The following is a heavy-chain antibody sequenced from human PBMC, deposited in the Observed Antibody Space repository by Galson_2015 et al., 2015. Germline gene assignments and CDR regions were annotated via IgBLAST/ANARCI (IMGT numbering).Heavy chain of an antibody. Sequence: PALVKPTQTLTLPCTFSGFSLSTSGMCVSWIRQPPGKALEWLALIDWDDGKYYSTSLKTRLTISKDTSKNQVVLTMTNMEPVDPATYYSGRILRGSTTAHYYFDYWGQGTLVTVSS. CDR1: GFSLSTSGMC. CDR2: IDWDDGK. CDR3: GRILRGSTTAHYYFDY. J-gene: IGHJ4*02. V-gene: IGHV2-70*01. D-gene: IGHD3-10*01.